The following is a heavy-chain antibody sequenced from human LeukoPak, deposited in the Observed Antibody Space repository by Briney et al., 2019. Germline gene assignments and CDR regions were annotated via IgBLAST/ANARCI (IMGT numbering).Heavy chain of an antibody. CDR2: INHSGST. Sequence: PSETLSLTCAVYGGSFSGYYWSWIRQPPGKGLEWIGEINHSGSTNYNPSLKSRVTISVDTSKNQFSLKLSSVTAADTAVYYCARGRVSLDPWGQGTLVTVSS. J-gene: IGHJ5*02. V-gene: IGHV4-34*01. CDR3: ARGRVSLDP. CDR1: GGSFSGYY.